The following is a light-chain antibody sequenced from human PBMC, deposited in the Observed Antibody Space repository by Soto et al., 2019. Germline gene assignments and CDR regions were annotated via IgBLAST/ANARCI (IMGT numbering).Light chain of an antibody. CDR3: SSYTSSSTRV. V-gene: IGLV2-14*03. Sequence: QSALTQPASVSGSPGQSITISCTGTSSHVGGYKYVSWYQQHPGKAPKLMIYDIRNRPSGVSNRFSGSKSGNTASLTISGLQAEDEADYYCSSYTSSSTRVFGTGTKLTVL. J-gene: IGLJ1*01. CDR1: SSHVGGYKY. CDR2: DIR.